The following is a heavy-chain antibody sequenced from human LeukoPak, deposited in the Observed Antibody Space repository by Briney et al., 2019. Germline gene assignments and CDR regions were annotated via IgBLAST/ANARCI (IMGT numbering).Heavy chain of an antibody. Sequence: SETLSLTCTVSGGSISSYYWSWIRQPPGKGLEWIGYIYYSGSTNYNPSLKSRVTISVDTSKNQFSLKLSSVTAADTAVYYCARDSGSYYFDYWGQGTLVTVSS. J-gene: IGHJ4*02. CDR3: ARDSGSYYFDY. CDR2: IYYSGST. CDR1: GGSISSYY. V-gene: IGHV4-59*01. D-gene: IGHD3-10*01.